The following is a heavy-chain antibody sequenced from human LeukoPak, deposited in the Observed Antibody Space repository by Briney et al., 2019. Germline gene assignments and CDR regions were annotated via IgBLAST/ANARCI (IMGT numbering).Heavy chain of an antibody. CDR3: ARISGSSKKYFQH. CDR2: IEQDGSEK. Sequence: GGSLRLSCAASGFTFSSYWMSWVRQAPGKGLEWVANIEQDGSEKYYVDSVKGRFTISRDNANNSVYLQMSSLRAEDTALYYCARISGSSKKYFQHWGQGTLATVSS. V-gene: IGHV3-7*01. J-gene: IGHJ1*01. CDR1: GFTFSSYW. D-gene: IGHD1-26*01.